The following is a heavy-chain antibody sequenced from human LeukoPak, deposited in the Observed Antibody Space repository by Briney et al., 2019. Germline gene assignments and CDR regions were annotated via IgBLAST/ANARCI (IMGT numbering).Heavy chain of an antibody. CDR3: ALLGGVRGTKRAFDI. Sequence: ASVKVSCKASGYTFTGYYMHWVRQAPGQGLEWMGWINPNSGGTNYAQKFQGRVTMTRDTSISTAYMELSRLRSDDTAVYYCALLGGVRGTKRAFDIWGQGTMVTVSS. J-gene: IGHJ3*02. CDR1: GYTFTGYY. CDR2: INPNSGGT. D-gene: IGHD3-10*01. V-gene: IGHV1-2*02.